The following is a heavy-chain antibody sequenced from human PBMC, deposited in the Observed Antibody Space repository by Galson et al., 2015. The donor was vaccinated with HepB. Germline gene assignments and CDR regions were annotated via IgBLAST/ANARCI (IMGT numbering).Heavy chain of an antibody. J-gene: IGHJ4*02. CDR3: AKVGGYCSGGSCVPRRYFDY. V-gene: IGHV3-23*01. CDR2: ISGSGGST. Sequence: SLRLSCAASGFTFSSYAMSWVRQAPGKGLEWVSAISGSGGSTYYADSVKGRFTISRDNSKNTLYLQMNSLRAEDTAVYYCAKVGGYCSGGSCVPRRYFDYWGQGTLVTVSS. CDR1: GFTFSSYA. D-gene: IGHD2-15*01.